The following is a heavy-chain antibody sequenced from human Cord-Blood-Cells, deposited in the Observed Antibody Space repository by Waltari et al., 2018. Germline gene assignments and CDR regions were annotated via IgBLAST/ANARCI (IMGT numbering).Heavy chain of an antibody. CDR2: IYYSGST. CDR3: AGNTAMVGWFDP. J-gene: IGHJ5*02. D-gene: IGHD5-18*01. CDR1: GGSIRRYY. V-gene: IGHV4-59*01. Sequence: QVQLQESGPGLVKPSETLSLTCTVSGGSIRRYYWSWIRQPPGKGLEWIGYIYYSGSTNYNPSLKSRVTISVDTSKNQFSLKLSSVTAADTAVYYCAGNTAMVGWFDPWGQGTLVTVSS.